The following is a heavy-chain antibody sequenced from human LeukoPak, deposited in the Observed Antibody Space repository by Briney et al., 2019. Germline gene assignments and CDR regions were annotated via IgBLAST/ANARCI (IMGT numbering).Heavy chain of an antibody. V-gene: IGHV1-46*01. CDR3: ASGDPRIAALYYFDY. Sequence: ASVKVSCKASEYTFTSYYIHWVRQAPGQGLEWMGIINPSGGSTSYAQKFQGRVTMTRDTSTSTVYMELSSLRSEDTAVYYCASGDPRIAALYYFDYWGQGTLVTVSS. D-gene: IGHD6-6*01. J-gene: IGHJ4*02. CDR1: EYTFTSYY. CDR2: INPSGGST.